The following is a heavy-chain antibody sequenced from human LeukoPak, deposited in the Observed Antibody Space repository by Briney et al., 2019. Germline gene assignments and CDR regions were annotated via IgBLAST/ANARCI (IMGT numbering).Heavy chain of an antibody. CDR3: DV. V-gene: IGHV4-34*01. J-gene: IGHJ6*04. CDR1: GGSFGGYY. Sequence: PSETLSLTCAVYGGSFGGYYWSWIRQSPGKGLEWIGEINHSGSTYYNPSLKSRVTMSVDTSKNQFSLNLSSVTAADTAVYYMDVWGKGTTVTVSS. CDR2: INHSGST.